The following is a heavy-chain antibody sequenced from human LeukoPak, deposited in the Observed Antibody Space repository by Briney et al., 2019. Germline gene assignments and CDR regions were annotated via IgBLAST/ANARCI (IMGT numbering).Heavy chain of an antibody. CDR2: IYYSGST. V-gene: IGHV4-59*08. CDR3: ARRARTTFVY. CDR1: VGSISTYY. Sequence: SETLSLTCTVSVGSISTYYWNWIRQRPGKGLERIGYIYYSGSTKYNPSLTSRVSVSIDTSKNQFSLKLTSMTAADTAVYYCARRARTTFVYWGQGSLVSVSS. J-gene: IGHJ4*02. D-gene: IGHD1-1*01.